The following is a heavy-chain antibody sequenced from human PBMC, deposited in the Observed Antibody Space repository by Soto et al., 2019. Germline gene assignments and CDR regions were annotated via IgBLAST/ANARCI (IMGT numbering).Heavy chain of an antibody. D-gene: IGHD7-27*01. Sequence: SETLSLTCTVSGGSISSGGYYCSWIRQHPGKGLEWIGYIYYTGSTYYNPSLKSRVTISVDTSKNQFSLKLSSVTAADTAVYYCTRSRGSSAVTGEGKYYFDFWGQGTLVTVSS. CDR3: TRSRGSSAVTGEGKYYFDF. CDR1: GGSISSGGYY. CDR2: IYYTGST. J-gene: IGHJ4*02. V-gene: IGHV4-31*03.